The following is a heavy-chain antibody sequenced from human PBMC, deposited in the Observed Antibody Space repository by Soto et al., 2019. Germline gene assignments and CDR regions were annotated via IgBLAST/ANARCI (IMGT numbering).Heavy chain of an antibody. V-gene: IGHV1-69*12. CDR2: IIPIFGTA. CDR1: GGIFSSYA. J-gene: IGHJ6*02. CDR3: ARGVATGASSYDYYGMAV. Sequence: QVRLVQSGAAVKKPGSSVKVSCKASGGIFSSYAISWVRQAPGQGLEWMGGIIPIFGTANYAQKFQGRVTITADESTSTAYMGLSSLRSEDTAVYYCARGVATGASSYDYYGMAVWGQGTTVTVSS. D-gene: IGHD5-12*01.